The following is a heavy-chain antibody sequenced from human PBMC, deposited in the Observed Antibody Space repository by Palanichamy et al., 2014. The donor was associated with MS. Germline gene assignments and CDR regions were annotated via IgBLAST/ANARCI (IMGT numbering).Heavy chain of an antibody. CDR2: ISSSSSYI. V-gene: IGHV3-21*01. J-gene: IGHJ4*02. D-gene: IGHD1-26*01. CDR3: ARLSGSHYAGFDY. CDR1: GFTFSSYS. Sequence: EVQLVESGGGLVKPGGSLRLSCAASGFTFSSYSMNWVRQAPGKGLEWVSSISSSSSYIYYADSVKGRFTISRDNAKNSLYLQMNSLRAEDTAVYYCARLSGSHYAGFDYWGQGTLVAVSS.